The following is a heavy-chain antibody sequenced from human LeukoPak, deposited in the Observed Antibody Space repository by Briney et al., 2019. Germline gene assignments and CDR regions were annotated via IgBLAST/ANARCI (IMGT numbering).Heavy chain of an antibody. CDR3: ARDVKEWQGDY. J-gene: IGHJ4*02. CDR2: ISSSSSYI. D-gene: IGHD6-19*01. Sequence: PGRSLRLSCAAPGFTFSSYSMNWVRQAPGKGLEWVSSISSSSSYIYYADSVKGRFTISRDNAKNSLYLQMNSLRAEDTAVYYCARDVKEWQGDYWGQGTLVTVSS. CDR1: GFTFSSYS. V-gene: IGHV3-21*01.